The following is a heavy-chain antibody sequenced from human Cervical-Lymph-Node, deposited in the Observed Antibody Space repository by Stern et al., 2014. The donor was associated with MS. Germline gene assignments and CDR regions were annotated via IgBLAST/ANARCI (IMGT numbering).Heavy chain of an antibody. Sequence: VQLVESGTEVKKPGASLIVSCKASGYTFTSYGISWVRQAPGQGLEWVGWISADRGTTKYAQHHRDRITLTRDTSTGTAYMELRTLRYEDTAVYYCARDKMHALDYWGQGTLVSVSS. D-gene: IGHD3-16*01. CDR2: ISADRGTT. J-gene: IGHJ4*02. CDR1: GYTFTSYG. CDR3: ARDKMHALDY. V-gene: IGHV1-18*01.